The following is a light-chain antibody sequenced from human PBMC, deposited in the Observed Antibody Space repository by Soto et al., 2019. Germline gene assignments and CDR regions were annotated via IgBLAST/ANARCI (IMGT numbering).Light chain of an antibody. J-gene: IGKJ4*01. CDR1: RSITNR. CDR3: QQYSEWPLT. Sequence: EIVMTQSPATLCVSPGERATLSCRASRSITNRLGWYQQKPGQTPRLLVYGASTRATGVPARFSGSGSGTEFTLTISSLQSEDFAVHYCQQYSEWPLTFGGGTKVEIK. CDR2: GAS. V-gene: IGKV3-15*01.